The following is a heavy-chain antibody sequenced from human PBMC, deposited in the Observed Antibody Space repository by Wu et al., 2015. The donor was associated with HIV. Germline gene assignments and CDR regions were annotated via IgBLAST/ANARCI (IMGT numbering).Heavy chain of an antibody. D-gene: IGHD2-15*01. CDR3: TRSTYAGGSDTWYSFDK. J-gene: IGHJ4*02. Sequence: QVQLVQSGAEVKKPGASVKVSCKASGYTFTGYYMHWVRQAPGQGLEWMGWINPNSGGTNYAQKFRGRVTMTGDTSISTAYMELNNLKSDDTAVYFCTRSTYAGGSDTWYSFDKWGQGTLVTVSS. CDR2: INPNSGGT. V-gene: IGHV1-2*02. CDR1: GYTFTGYY.